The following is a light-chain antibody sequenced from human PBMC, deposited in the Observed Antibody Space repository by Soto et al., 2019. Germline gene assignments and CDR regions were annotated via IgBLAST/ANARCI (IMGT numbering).Light chain of an antibody. CDR2: KAS. J-gene: IGKJ5*01. CDR1: QSISYY. CDR3: QQYDSYLIT. Sequence: DIQMTQSPSTLSASVGDRVTITCRASQSISYYLAWYRQKPGKAPELLISKASILESGVPSRISGSGSGTEFTLTISSLQPDDSATYFCQQYDSYLITFGQGTRLEIK. V-gene: IGKV1-5*03.